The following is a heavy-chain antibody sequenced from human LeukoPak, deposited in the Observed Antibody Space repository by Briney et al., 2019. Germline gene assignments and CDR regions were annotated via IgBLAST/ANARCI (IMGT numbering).Heavy chain of an antibody. CDR1: GYTSTSYG. V-gene: IGHV1-18*01. CDR3: AREYYYGSGSYPYHYYYYMDV. J-gene: IGHJ6*03. D-gene: IGHD3-10*01. Sequence: ASVKVSCKASGYTSTSYGISWVRQAPGQGLEWMGWISAYSGNTNYAQKLQGRVTMTTDTSTSTAYMELRSLRSDDTAVYYCAREYYYGSGSYPYHYYYYMDVWGKGTTVTVSS. CDR2: ISAYSGNT.